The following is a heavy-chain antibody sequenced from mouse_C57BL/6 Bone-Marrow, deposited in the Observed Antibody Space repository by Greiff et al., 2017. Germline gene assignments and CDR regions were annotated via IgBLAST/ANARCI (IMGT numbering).Heavy chain of an antibody. CDR2: IDPENGDT. J-gene: IGHJ3*01. V-gene: IGHV14-4*01. CDR1: GFNIKDDY. CDR3: TRIAY. Sequence: EVKLMESGAELVRPGASVKLSCTASGFNIKDDYMHWVKQRPEQGLEWIGWIDPENGDTEYASKFQGKATITVDTSYNTAYLQLSSLTSEDTAVYYCTRIAYWGQGTLVTVSA.